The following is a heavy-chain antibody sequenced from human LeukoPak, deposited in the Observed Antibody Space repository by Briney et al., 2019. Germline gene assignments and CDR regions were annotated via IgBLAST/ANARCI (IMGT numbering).Heavy chain of an antibody. Sequence: SETLSLTCIVSGDSVSSSRYYWGWIRQPPGRGLEWIGSIYYSGTTFYNPSLKSRVTISVDTSKNQFSVKLTSVTAADTAVYFCARQDYDFWSGYYDYWGQGTLVTVSS. V-gene: IGHV4-39*01. CDR1: GDSVSSSRYY. CDR2: IYYSGTT. CDR3: ARQDYDFWSGYYDY. D-gene: IGHD3-3*01. J-gene: IGHJ4*02.